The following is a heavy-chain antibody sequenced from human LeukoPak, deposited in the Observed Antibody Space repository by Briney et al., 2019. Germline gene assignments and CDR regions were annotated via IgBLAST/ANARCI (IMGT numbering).Heavy chain of an antibody. CDR3: ARDLFGGSYGDAFDI. CDR2: IWYDGSNK. V-gene: IGHV3-33*08. J-gene: IGHJ3*02. CDR1: GLTFSSYV. D-gene: IGHD1-26*01. Sequence: PGGSLRLSCAASGLTFSSYVMHWLPQAPGKGLEWVAVIWYDGSNKYYADSVKGRFTISRDNSKNTLYLEMNSLRAEDTAVYYCARDLFGGSYGDAFDIWGQGTMVSVS.